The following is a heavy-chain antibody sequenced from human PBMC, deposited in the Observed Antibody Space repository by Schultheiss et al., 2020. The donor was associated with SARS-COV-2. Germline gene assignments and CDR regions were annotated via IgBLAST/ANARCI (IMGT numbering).Heavy chain of an antibody. CDR3: AREVNSYGYYYGMDV. CDR2: IYYSGRT. J-gene: IGHJ6*02. Sequence: SETLSLTCTVSGGSISRSTYYWAWIRQPPGKGLEWIGGIYYSGRTYYNSSLESRVTISVDTSKKQFSLKLSSVTAADTAVYYCAREVNSYGYYYGMDVWGQGTTVTVSS. V-gene: IGHV4-39*02. CDR1: GGSISRSTYY. D-gene: IGHD5-18*01.